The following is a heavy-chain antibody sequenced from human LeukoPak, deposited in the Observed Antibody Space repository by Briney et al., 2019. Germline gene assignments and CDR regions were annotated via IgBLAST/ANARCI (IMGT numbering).Heavy chain of an antibody. Sequence: GGSLRLSCAASGFTFSSYSMNWVRQARGKGLEWVSYISSSSSTIFYADSVKGRFTISRDNAKNSLYLQMNSLRDEDTAVYYCAREDSCGGDCYHYWGQGTLVSVSS. D-gene: IGHD2-21*02. CDR1: GFTFSSYS. CDR3: AREDSCGGDCYHY. CDR2: ISSSSSTI. V-gene: IGHV3-48*02. J-gene: IGHJ4*02.